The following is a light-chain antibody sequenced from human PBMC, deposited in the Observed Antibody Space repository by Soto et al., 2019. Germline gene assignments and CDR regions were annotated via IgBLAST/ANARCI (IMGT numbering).Light chain of an antibody. CDR2: DTS. Sequence: EIVLTQSPATLSLSPGETATLSCRASQSVGSHLAWYQQKPGQAPRLLIYDTSNRATGIPARFSGSGSGTDFTLTISSLQSEDSAVYYCQQYNNWPPWTFGQGTKVDIK. CDR3: QQYNNWPPWT. CDR1: QSVGSH. V-gene: IGKV3-11*01. J-gene: IGKJ1*01.